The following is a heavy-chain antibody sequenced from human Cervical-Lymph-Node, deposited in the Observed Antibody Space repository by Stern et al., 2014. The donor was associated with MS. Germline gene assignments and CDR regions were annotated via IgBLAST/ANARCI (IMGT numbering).Heavy chain of an antibody. V-gene: IGHV3-15*01. CDR1: GFTFKNAW. CDR2: IKDKIDGGTT. D-gene: IGHD3-22*01. Sequence: EVQLVESGGGLVKPGGSLRLSCAASGFTFKNAWMSWVRQAPGKGLEWVGRIKDKIDGGTTDYAAPVKGRFTISRDDSKDTLCLELNSLKTEDTAVYYCTTVRYDRSAKPDFWGQGTLVTVSS. J-gene: IGHJ4*02. CDR3: TTVRYDRSAKPDF.